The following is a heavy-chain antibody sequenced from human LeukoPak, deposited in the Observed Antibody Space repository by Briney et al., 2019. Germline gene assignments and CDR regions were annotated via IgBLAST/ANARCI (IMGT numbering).Heavy chain of an antibody. V-gene: IGHV3-23*01. Sequence: AGSLRLSCAASGFTFSSYAMSWVRQAPGKGLEWVSAISGSGGSTYYADSVKGRFTISRDNSKNTLYLQMNSLRAEDTAVYYCAKWSVTMIVVVTALDYWGQGTLVTVSS. D-gene: IGHD3-22*01. CDR1: GFTFSSYA. J-gene: IGHJ4*02. CDR2: ISGSGGST. CDR3: AKWSVTMIVVVTALDY.